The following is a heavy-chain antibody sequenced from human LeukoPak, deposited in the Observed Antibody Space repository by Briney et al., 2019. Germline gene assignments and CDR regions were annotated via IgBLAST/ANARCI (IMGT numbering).Heavy chain of an antibody. Sequence: PGGSLRLSCAASGFTFSSYSMSWVRQAPGKGPEWVSYISSSSSTTYYADSVKGRFTISRDNAKNSLYLQMNSLRDEDTAVYYCALSGYSSSWSPRYYYGMDVWGQGTTVTVSS. J-gene: IGHJ6*02. V-gene: IGHV3-48*02. CDR3: ALSGYSSSWSPRYYYGMDV. D-gene: IGHD6-13*01. CDR2: ISSSSSTT. CDR1: GFTFSSYS.